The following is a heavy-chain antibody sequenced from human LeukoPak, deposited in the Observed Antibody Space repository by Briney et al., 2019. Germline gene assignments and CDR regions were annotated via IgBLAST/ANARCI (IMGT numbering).Heavy chain of an antibody. J-gene: IGHJ4*02. Sequence: GGSLRLSCAASGFTFSSYAMSWVRQAPGKGLEWVSAISGSGGSTYYTGSVKGRFTISRDNSKNTLYLQMNSLRAEDTAVYYCAKSLGYSYGHPFDYWGQGTLVTVSS. CDR3: AKSLGYSYGHPFDY. CDR2: ISGSGGST. D-gene: IGHD5-18*01. CDR1: GFTFSSYA. V-gene: IGHV3-23*01.